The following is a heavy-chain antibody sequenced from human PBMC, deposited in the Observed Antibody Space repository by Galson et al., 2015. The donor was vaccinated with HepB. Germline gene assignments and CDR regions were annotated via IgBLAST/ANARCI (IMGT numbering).Heavy chain of an antibody. V-gene: IGHV1-69*04. CDR3: ARGVETGYFDY. CDR2: IIPILGIA. Sequence: SVKVSCKASGGTFSSYAISWVRQAPGQGLEWMGRIIPILGIANYAQKFQGRVTITADKSTSTAYMELSSLRSEDTAVYYCARGVETGYFDYWGQGTLVTVSS. J-gene: IGHJ4*02. CDR1: GGTFSSYA.